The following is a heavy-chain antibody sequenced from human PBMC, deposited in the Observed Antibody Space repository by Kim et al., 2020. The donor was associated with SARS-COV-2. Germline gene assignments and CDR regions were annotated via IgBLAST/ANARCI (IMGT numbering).Heavy chain of an antibody. D-gene: IGHD6-19*01. CDR1: GCSISSYY. CDR3: ARDEKLSQYSSGWYHYYYGMAV. Sequence: SETLSLTCTVSGCSISSYYWSWIRQPPGKGLEWIGYIYYSGSTNYNPSLKSRATISVDTSKNQFSLKLSSVTAADTAVYYCARDEKLSQYSSGWYHYYYGMAVWGQGTTVTVSS. CDR2: IYYSGST. J-gene: IGHJ6*02. V-gene: IGHV4-59*01.